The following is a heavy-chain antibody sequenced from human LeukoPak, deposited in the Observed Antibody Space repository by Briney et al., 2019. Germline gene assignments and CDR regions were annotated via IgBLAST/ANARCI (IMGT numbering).Heavy chain of an antibody. CDR1: GFSISSGYY. Sequence: ASETLSLTCAVSGFSISSGYYWDWLRQPPGEGLEWSGNIYHSGSTYYNPSLKSRVTISVDTSKNQFSLKLTSVTAADTAVYYCARRPISTGIDYWGQGTLVTVSS. V-gene: IGHV4-38-2*01. J-gene: IGHJ4*02. CDR2: IYHSGST. CDR3: ARRPISTGIDY. D-gene: IGHD1-1*01.